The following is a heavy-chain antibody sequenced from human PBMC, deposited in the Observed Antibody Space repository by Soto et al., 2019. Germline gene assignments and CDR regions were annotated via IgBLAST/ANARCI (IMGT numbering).Heavy chain of an antibody. Sequence: QVQVVESGGGVVQPGRSLRLSCAASGFTFSSYGMHWVSQAPGKGLEWVAVISYDGSNKYYADSVKGRFTISRDNSKNTLYLQMNSLRAEDTAVYYCAKEGGSSSWYFDYWGQGTLVTVSS. V-gene: IGHV3-30*18. CDR1: GFTFSSYG. D-gene: IGHD6-13*01. CDR2: ISYDGSNK. J-gene: IGHJ4*02. CDR3: AKEGGSSSWYFDY.